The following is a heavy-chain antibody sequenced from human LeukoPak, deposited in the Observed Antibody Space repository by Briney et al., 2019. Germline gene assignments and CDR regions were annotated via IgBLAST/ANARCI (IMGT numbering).Heavy chain of an antibody. Sequence: GGSLRLSCAASGFTFSSYSMNWVRQAPGKGLEWVSSISSSSSYIYYADSVKGRSTISRDNAKNSLYLQMNSLRAEDTAVYYCARDTTYYYGSGSDYWGQGTLVTVSS. D-gene: IGHD3-10*01. CDR3: ARDTTYYYGSGSDY. J-gene: IGHJ4*02. CDR1: GFTFSSYS. V-gene: IGHV3-21*01. CDR2: ISSSSSYI.